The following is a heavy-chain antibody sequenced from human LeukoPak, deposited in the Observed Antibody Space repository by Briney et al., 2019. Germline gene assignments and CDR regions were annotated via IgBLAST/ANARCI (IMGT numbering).Heavy chain of an antibody. CDR2: IKTNTGNP. CDR1: GYTFTGYY. CDR3: ARWPLGLSGWYGVYYFDY. J-gene: IGHJ4*02. V-gene: IGHV7-4-1*02. Sequence: ASVKVSCTASGYTFTGYYMHWVRQAPGQGLEWMGWIKTNTGNPTYAQGFTGRFVFSLDTSVSTAYLQISSLKAEDTAVYYCARWPLGLSGWYGVYYFDYWGQGTLVTVSS. D-gene: IGHD6-19*01.